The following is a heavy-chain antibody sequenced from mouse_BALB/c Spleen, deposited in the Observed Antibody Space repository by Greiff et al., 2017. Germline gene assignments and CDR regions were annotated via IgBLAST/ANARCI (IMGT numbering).Heavy chain of an antibody. Sequence: VQVVESGAELVRPGTSVKVSCKASGYAFTNYLIEWVKQRPGQGLEWIGVINPGSGGTNYNEKFKGKATLTADKSSSTAYMQLSSLTSDDSAVYFCARLGAPYYFDYWGQGTTLTVSS. V-gene: IGHV1-54*03. CDR3: ARLGAPYYFDY. J-gene: IGHJ2*01. CDR1: GYAFTNYL. CDR2: INPGSGGT.